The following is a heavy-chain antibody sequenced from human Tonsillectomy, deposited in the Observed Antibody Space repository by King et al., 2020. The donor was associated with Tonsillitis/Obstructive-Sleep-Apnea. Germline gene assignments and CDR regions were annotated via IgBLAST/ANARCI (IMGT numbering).Heavy chain of an antibody. CDR2: ISSSSSYT. CDR1: GFTFSDYY. CDR3: ARDMPRITIFGVVSGGWFDP. Sequence: VQLVESGGGLVKPGGSLRLSCAASGFTFSDYYMSWIRQAPGKGLEWVSYISSSSSYTNYADSVKGRFTISRDNAKNSLYLQMNSLRAEDTAVDYCARDMPRITIFGVVSGGWFDPWGQGTLVTVSS. V-gene: IGHV3-11*05. D-gene: IGHD3-3*01. J-gene: IGHJ5*02.